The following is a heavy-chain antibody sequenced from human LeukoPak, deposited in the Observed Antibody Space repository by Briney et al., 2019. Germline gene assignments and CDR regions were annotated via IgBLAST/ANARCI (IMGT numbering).Heavy chain of an antibody. CDR3: AEVMAGRYFDL. CDR1: GFTFSSYS. V-gene: IGHV3-21*04. D-gene: IGHD3-10*01. J-gene: IGHJ2*01. Sequence: GGSLRLSCAASGFTFSSYSMNWVRQAPGKGLEWVSSISSSSSYIYYADSVKGRFTISRDNAKNSLYLQMNSLRAEDTAVYYCAEVMAGRYFDLWGRGTLVTVSS. CDR2: ISSSSSYI.